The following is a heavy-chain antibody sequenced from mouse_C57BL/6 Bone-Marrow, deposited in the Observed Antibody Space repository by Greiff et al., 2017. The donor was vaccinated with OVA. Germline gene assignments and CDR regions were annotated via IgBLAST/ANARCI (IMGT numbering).Heavy chain of an antibody. V-gene: IGHV5-6*01. CDR3: ARSHYYGSSDY. D-gene: IGHD1-1*01. CDR1: GFTFSSYG. J-gene: IGHJ2*01. Sequence: EVKVVESGGDLVKPGGSLKLSCAASGFTFSSYGMSWVRQTPDKRLEWVATISSGGSYTYYPASVKGRFHISRDNAKNTLYRQKSSLKSQDTAMYYCARSHYYGSSDYCGQGTTLTDSS. CDR2: ISSGGSYT.